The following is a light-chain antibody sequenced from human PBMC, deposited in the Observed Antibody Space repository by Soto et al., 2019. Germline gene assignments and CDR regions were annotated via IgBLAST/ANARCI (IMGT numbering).Light chain of an antibody. V-gene: IGLV2-8*01. Sequence: QSALTQPPSASGSPGQSVTISCTGTSSDVGGYNYVSWYQQHPGKAPKLMIYEVSKRPSGVPDRFSGSKSGNTASLTVSGLQAEDEADYYCQSYDNSLSGYVFGPGTKVTVL. CDR2: EVS. J-gene: IGLJ1*01. CDR1: SSDVGGYNY. CDR3: QSYDNSLSGYV.